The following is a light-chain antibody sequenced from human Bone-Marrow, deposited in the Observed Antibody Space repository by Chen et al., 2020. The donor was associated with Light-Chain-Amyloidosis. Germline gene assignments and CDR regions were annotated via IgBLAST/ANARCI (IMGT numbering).Light chain of an antibody. V-gene: IGKV3-20*01. CDR1: QTISSNY. Sequence: IELMQSPGTLSLSPGEGANLSCRGSQTISSNYLTWYQQKFGQAPRLLSDGSSSRATGIPDRFTGSGSGTDFTLTINRLEPEDCAMYYCQQYGTSPLTFGGGTKVEIK. J-gene: IGKJ4*01. CDR3: QQYGTSPLT. CDR2: GSS.